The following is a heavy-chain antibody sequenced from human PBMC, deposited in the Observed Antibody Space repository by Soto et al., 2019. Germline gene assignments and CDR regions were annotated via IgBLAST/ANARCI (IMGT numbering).Heavy chain of an antibody. CDR1: GGSFSGYY. Sequence: QVQLQQWGAGLLKPSETLSLTCAVYGGSFSGYYWSWIRQPPGKGLEWIGEINHSGSTNYNPSLKTRVTISVDTSKNQFSPKLSSVTAADTAVYYCARVRSIAAAGKGLPRWFDPWGQGTLVTVSS. J-gene: IGHJ5*02. CDR3: ARVRSIAAAGKGLPRWFDP. CDR2: INHSGST. V-gene: IGHV4-34*01. D-gene: IGHD6-13*01.